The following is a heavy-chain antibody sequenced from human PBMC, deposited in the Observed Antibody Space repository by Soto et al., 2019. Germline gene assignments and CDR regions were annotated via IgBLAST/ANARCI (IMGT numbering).Heavy chain of an antibody. Sequence: GGSLRLSCAASGFTFSSYAMHWVRQAPGKGLEWVAVISYDGSNKYYADSVKGRFTISRDNSKNTLYLQMNSLRAEDTAVYYCAREEAVTGDSAFDIWGQGTMVTVSS. V-gene: IGHV3-30*04. J-gene: IGHJ3*02. CDR2: ISYDGSNK. D-gene: IGHD7-27*01. CDR1: GFTFSSYA. CDR3: AREEAVTGDSAFDI.